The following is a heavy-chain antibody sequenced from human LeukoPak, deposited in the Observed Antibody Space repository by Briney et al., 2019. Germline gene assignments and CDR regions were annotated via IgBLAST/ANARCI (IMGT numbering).Heavy chain of an antibody. V-gene: IGHV4-34*01. J-gene: IGHJ3*02. Sequence: SETLSLTCAVYGGSFSGYYWSWIRQPPGKGLEWIGEINHSGSTNYNPSLKSRVTISVDTSKNQFSLKLSSVTAADTAVYYCARYVNTVTINDAFDIWGQGTMVTVSS. CDR1: GGSFSGYY. CDR2: INHSGST. D-gene: IGHD4-11*01. CDR3: ARYVNTVTINDAFDI.